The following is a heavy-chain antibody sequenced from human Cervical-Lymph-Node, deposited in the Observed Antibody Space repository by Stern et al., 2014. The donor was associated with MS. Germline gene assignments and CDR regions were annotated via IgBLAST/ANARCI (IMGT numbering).Heavy chain of an antibody. CDR3: ASGYRIFDY. CDR1: GGSISSGSDH. J-gene: IGHJ4*02. V-gene: IGHV4-61*02. CDR2: IHASGSA. D-gene: IGHD5-18*01. Sequence: VQLVESGPGLVKPSQTLSLTCTVSGGSISSGSDHWSWLRPPVGQGLEWIGRIHASGSAFYNPSLKSRVTISTNTHTNPSPLAQNSATAADTAIYYCASGYRIFDYWGQGILVTVSS.